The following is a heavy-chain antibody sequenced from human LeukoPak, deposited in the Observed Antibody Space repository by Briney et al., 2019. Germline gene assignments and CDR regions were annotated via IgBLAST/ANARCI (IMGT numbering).Heavy chain of an antibody. Sequence: SETLSPTCTVSGGSISSYYWSWIRQPPGKGLEWIGYIYYSGSTNYNPSLKSRVTISVDTSKNQFSLKLSSVTAADTAVYYCARGLITMVRVYMDVWGKGTTVTVSS. J-gene: IGHJ6*03. D-gene: IGHD3-10*01. V-gene: IGHV4-59*12. CDR2: IYYSGST. CDR3: ARGLITMVRVYMDV. CDR1: GGSISSYY.